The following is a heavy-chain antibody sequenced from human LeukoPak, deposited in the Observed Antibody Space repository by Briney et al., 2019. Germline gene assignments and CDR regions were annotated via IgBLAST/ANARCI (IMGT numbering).Heavy chain of an antibody. CDR2: IIPILGIA. Sequence: ASVKVSCKASGGTFSSYAISWVRQAPGQGLEWMGRIIPILGIANYAQKFQGRVTITADKSTSTAYMELSSLRSEDTAVYYCARDRPSIAARRYYYMDVWGKGTTVTVSS. J-gene: IGHJ6*03. CDR3: ARDRPSIAARRYYYMDV. D-gene: IGHD6-6*01. CDR1: GGTFSSYA. V-gene: IGHV1-69*04.